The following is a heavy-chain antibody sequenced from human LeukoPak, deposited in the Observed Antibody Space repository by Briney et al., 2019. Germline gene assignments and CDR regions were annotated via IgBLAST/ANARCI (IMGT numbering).Heavy chain of an antibody. Sequence: QTGGSLRLSCVASRFTFSYSGMHWVRQAPGKGLEWVAVISYDGRNEYYSDSVKGRFTISRDNSKNTVYLQMDSLRAVDTAVYYCSKDDTGSLDFWGQGTLVTVSS. J-gene: IGHJ4*02. V-gene: IGHV3-30*18. D-gene: IGHD1-1*01. CDR3: SKDDTGSLDF. CDR1: RFTFSYSG. CDR2: ISYDGRNE.